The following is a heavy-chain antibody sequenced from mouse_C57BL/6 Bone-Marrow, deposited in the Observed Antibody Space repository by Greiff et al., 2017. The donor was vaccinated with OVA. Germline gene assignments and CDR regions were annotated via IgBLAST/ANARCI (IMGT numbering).Heavy chain of an antibody. Sequence: QVQLQQPGAELVRPGSSVKLSCKASGYTFTSYWMHWVKQRPIQGLEWIGNIDPSDSATHYNQKFKDKATLTVDKSSSTAYMQLSSLTSDDSAVYYCARSYYSNTWFAYWGQGTLVTVSA. CDR3: ARSYYSNTWFAY. J-gene: IGHJ3*01. V-gene: IGHV1-52*01. D-gene: IGHD2-5*01. CDR1: GYTFTSYW. CDR2: IDPSDSAT.